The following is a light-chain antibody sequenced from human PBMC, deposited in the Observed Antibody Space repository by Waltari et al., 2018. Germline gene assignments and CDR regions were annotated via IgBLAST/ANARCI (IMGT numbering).Light chain of an antibody. CDR2: DAS. J-gene: IGKJ2*01. V-gene: IGKV1-5*01. CDR3: QQYNSYST. Sequence: DIQMTQSPSTLSASVGDRVTITCRASQSISSWLAWYQQKPGKAPKLLIYDASRLESGVPSRCSGSGSGTEFTLTISRLQPDDFATYYCQQYNSYSTFGQGTKLEIK. CDR1: QSISSW.